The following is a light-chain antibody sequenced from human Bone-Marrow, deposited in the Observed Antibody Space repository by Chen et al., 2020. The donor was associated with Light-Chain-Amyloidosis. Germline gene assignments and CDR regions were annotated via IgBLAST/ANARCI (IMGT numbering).Light chain of an antibody. J-gene: IGLJ3*02. CDR2: DVS. CDR1: SSDVGGYNY. V-gene: IGLV2-14*01. CDR3: SSYTSSSTLV. Sequence: QSALNPPPSESGYPGQSITISCTGTSSDVGGYNYVSWYQQHPGKAPKLMIYDVSKRPSGVSNRFSGSKSGNTASLTISGLQAEDDADYYCSSYTSSSTLVFGGGTKLTVL.